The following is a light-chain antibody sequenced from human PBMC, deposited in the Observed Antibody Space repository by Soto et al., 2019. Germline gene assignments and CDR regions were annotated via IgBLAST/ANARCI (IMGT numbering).Light chain of an antibody. Sequence: EIVLTQSPGTLSLSTGERATLSCRASQSVSSSYLAWYQQKPGQAPRLLIYGASSRATGIPDRFSGSGSRTDFTLTISRLEPEDFAVYYCQQYGSSPLWTFGQGTKVGIK. CDR2: GAS. CDR1: QSVSSSY. CDR3: QQYGSSPLWT. V-gene: IGKV3-20*01. J-gene: IGKJ1*01.